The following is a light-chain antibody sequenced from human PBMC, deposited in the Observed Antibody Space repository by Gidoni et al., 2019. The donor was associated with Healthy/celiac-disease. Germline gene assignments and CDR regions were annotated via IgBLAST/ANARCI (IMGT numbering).Light chain of an antibody. CDR3: QQYYSTPWT. Sequence: DIVMTQPPHSLAVSLGERATINCKSSQSVLYSSNNKNYLAWYQQKPGQPPKLLIYWASTRESGVPDRFSGSGSGTDFTLTISSLQAEDVAVYYCQQYYSTPWTFGQGTKLEIK. J-gene: IGKJ2*01. CDR2: WAS. V-gene: IGKV4-1*01. CDR1: QSVLYSSNNKNY.